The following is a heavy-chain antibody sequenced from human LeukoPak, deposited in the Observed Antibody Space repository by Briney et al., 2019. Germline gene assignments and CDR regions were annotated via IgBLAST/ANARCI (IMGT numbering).Heavy chain of an antibody. V-gene: IGHV4-61*01. CDR1: GGSVSSGSYY. Sequence: SETLSLTCTVSGGSVSSGSYYWNWIRQPPGKGLEWIGYIYYSGSTNYNLSLKSRVTISVDTSKNQFSLKLSSVTAEDTAVYYCARDKDAFDIWGQGTMVTVSS. J-gene: IGHJ3*02. CDR2: IYYSGST. CDR3: ARDKDAFDI.